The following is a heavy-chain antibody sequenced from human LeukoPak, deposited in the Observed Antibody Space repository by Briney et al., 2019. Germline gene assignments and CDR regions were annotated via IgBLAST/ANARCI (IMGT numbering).Heavy chain of an antibody. Sequence: GESLKISCKASGYSFSTYWIGWVRQIPGKGLELMGIIYPDDSDNRYRTSFQGQVTISADKSINTAYLQWNSLKASDTAMYYCARLKGGLVKLRECYFDYWGQGTLVTV. CDR3: ARLKGGLVKLRECYFDY. V-gene: IGHV5-51*01. D-gene: IGHD4-17*01. CDR1: GYSFSTYW. CDR2: IYPDDSDN. J-gene: IGHJ4*02.